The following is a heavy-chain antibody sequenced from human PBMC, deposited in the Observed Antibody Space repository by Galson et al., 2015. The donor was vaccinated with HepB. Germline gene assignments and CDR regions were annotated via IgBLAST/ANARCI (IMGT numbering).Heavy chain of an antibody. CDR3: ARLQSSIAVAGDY. V-gene: IGHV5-10-1*01. J-gene: IGHJ4*02. Sequence: SGAEVKKPGESLTISCTASGYTFTNYWISWVRQMPGKGLEWMGRIDPTDSYTNYRPSFQGHVTISVDKSTSTAFLHWSSLQASDTAVYYCARLQSSIAVAGDYWGQGTLIPVSS. D-gene: IGHD6-19*01. CDR1: GYTFTNYW. CDR2: IDPTDSYT.